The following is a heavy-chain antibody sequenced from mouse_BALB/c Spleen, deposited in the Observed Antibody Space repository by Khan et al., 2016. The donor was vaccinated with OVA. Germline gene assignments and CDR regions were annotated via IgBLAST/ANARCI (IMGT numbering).Heavy chain of an antibody. J-gene: IGHJ1*01. Sequence: VQLQQSGAELLKPGASVKLSCTASGFNIKDTYIHWVKQRPEQGLEWIGRIAPANGNTKYDPKFQGKATITADTSSNTSYLPISSLTSEDPTSYYCAHPSYDPRDFDVWGAGTTVIVSA. CDR3: AHPSYDPRDFDV. D-gene: IGHD2-3*01. CDR1: GFNIKDTY. V-gene: IGHV14-3*02. CDR2: IAPANGNT.